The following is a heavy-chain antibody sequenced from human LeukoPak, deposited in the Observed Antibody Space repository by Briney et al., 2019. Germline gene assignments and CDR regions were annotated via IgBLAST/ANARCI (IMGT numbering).Heavy chain of an antibody. Sequence: ASVKVSCKVSGYTLTELSMHWVRHAPGKGLEWMGGFDPEDGETIYAQKFQGRVTMTEDTSTDTAYMELSSLRSEDTAVYYCATFAYCGGDCYSGTSYFDYWGQGTLVTVSS. CDR1: GYTLTELS. V-gene: IGHV1-24*01. D-gene: IGHD2-21*02. CDR2: FDPEDGET. CDR3: ATFAYCGGDCYSGTSYFDY. J-gene: IGHJ4*02.